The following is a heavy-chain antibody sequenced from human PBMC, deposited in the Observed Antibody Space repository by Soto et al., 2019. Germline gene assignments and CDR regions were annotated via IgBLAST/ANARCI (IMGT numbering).Heavy chain of an antibody. V-gene: IGHV1-69*13. D-gene: IGHD2-2*01. Sequence: SVKVSCKASGGTFSSYAISWVRQAPGQGLEWMGGIIPIFGTANYEQKFQGRVTITADESTSTAYMELSSLRSEDTAVYYCARTYQLPSIAARRSYYFDYWGQGTLVTVS. CDR3: ARTYQLPSIAARRSYYFDY. J-gene: IGHJ4*02. CDR1: GGTFSSYA. CDR2: IIPIFGTA.